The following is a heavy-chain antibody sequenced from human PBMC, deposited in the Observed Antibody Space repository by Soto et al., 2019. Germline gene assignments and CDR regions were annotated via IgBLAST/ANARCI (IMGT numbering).Heavy chain of an antibody. J-gene: IGHJ5*02. Sequence: QVQLVESEGGVVQPGRSLRLSCAASGFTFSSYAMHWVRQAPGKGLEWVAVISYDGSNKYYADSVKGRFTISRDNSKNTLYLQMNSLRAEDTAVYYCARAARGVSGPPGWFDPWGQGTLVTVSS. CDR2: ISYDGSNK. CDR1: GFTFSSYA. CDR3: ARAARGVSGPPGWFDP. V-gene: IGHV3-30-3*01. D-gene: IGHD5-12*01.